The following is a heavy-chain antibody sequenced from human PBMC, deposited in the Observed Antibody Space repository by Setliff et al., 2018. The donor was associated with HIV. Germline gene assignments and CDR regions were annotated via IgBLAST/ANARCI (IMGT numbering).Heavy chain of an antibody. D-gene: IGHD1-1*01. CDR1: GGSIEFSSYY. CDR2: VYYSGST. CDR3: ARLRGLNLEPFDY. V-gene: IGHV4-39*01. J-gene: IGHJ4*02. Sequence: PSETLSLTCSVPGGSIEFSSYYWGWIRQPPGKGLEWIGSVYYSGSTYYNPSLKSRLTISVDTSTNKFSLKLSSVTAADTAVYYCARLRGLNLEPFDYWGQGTLVTVSS.